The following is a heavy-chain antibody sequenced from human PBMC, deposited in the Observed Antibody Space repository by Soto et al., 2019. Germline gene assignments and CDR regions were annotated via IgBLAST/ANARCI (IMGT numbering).Heavy chain of an antibody. CDR3: AREEIRFLGWLWGDFDF. J-gene: IGHJ3*01. CDR2: INAVNGNT. D-gene: IGHD3-3*01. V-gene: IGHV1-3*01. CDR1: GYTFTSYA. Sequence: AAVKVSCKASGYTFTSYAMHWLRQAPGQRLEWMGWINAVNGNTKYSQKFQGRVTSTRNTCTSTGYMELGSRTPEDTAGYYCAREEIRFLGWLWGDFDFWGQGTMVTVSS.